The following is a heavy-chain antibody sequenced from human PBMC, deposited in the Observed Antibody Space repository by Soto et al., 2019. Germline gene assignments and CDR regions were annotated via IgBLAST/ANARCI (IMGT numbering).Heavy chain of an antibody. J-gene: IGHJ5*02. CDR1: GFTFSSYG. V-gene: IGHV3-33*01. CDR2: IWYDGSNK. Sequence: PGGSMRLSCAASGFTFSSYGMHWVRQAPGKGLEWVAVIWYDGSNKYYADSVKGRFTISRDNAKNSLYLQMNSLRDEDTAVYYCATLRGIAARRNWFDPWGQGTLVTVSS. CDR3: ATLRGIAARRNWFDP. D-gene: IGHD6-6*01.